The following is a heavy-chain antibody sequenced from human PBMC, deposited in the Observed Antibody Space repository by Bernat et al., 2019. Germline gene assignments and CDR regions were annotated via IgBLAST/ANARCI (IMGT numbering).Heavy chain of an antibody. CDR1: GFTFDDYA. CDR3: AKGSSSSWYSEYFQH. Sequence: VQLVESGGGLVKPGGSLRLSCAASGFTFDDYAMHWVRQAPGKGLEWVSGISWNSGSIGYADSVKGRFTISRDNAKNSLYLQMNSLRAEDTALYYCAKGSSSSWYSEYFQHWGQGTLVTVSS. J-gene: IGHJ1*01. D-gene: IGHD6-13*01. V-gene: IGHV3-9*01. CDR2: ISWNSGSI.